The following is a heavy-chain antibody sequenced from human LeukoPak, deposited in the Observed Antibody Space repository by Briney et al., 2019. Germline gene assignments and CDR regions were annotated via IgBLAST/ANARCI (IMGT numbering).Heavy chain of an antibody. J-gene: IGHJ4*02. CDR2: ISYDGSNK. CDR3: ARDLPRQITMDS. Sequence: PGGSLSLSCAASGFTFRSYAMHWVRQAPGKGLEWVAVISYDGSNKYYADSVKGRFTISRDNSKNTLYLQMNSLRAEDTAVYYCARDLPRQITMDSWGQGTLVTVSS. D-gene: IGHD3-10*01. V-gene: IGHV3-30-3*01. CDR1: GFTFRSYA.